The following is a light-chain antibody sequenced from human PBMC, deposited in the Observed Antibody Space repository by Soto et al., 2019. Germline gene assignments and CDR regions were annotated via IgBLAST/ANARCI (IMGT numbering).Light chain of an antibody. CDR2: DAS. J-gene: IGKJ4*01. V-gene: IGKV3-11*01. CDR1: QSVDSY. Sequence: EIVLTQSPVTLSLSPGERATLSCRASQSVDSYLAWYQQKPGQAPRLLIYDASDRVTGIPARFSGSGSGTDFTLTISSLEPEDFAVYYCQHRRNWPLTFGGGTKVEIK. CDR3: QHRRNWPLT.